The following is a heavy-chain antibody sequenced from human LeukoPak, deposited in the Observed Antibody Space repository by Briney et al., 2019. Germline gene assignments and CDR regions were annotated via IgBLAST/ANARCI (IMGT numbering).Heavy chain of an antibody. CDR2: ISGSGGST. J-gene: IGHJ6*02. CDR1: GFTFSSYA. CDR3: AKWGTFYHDSSGYGMDV. V-gene: IGHV3-23*01. Sequence: GGSLRLSCAASGFTFSSYAMSWVRQAPGKGLEWVSAISGSGGSTYHTDSVKGRFTISRDNSKNTLYLQMNSLRAEDTAFYFCAKWGTFYHDSSGYGMDVWGQGTTVTVSS. D-gene: IGHD3-22*01.